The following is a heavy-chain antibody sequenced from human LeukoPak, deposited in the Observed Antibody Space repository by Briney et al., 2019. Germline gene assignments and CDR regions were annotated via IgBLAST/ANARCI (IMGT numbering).Heavy chain of an antibody. CDR1: GFTFSNYA. Sequence: PGGSLRLSCAASGFTFSNYAMSWVRQAPGKGLERVSAISGSGDSTYYADSVKGRFTISRDNSKNTLYLQMNSLRAEDTAVYYCAKVLGNYFDYWGQGTLVTVSS. D-gene: IGHD3-16*01. V-gene: IGHV3-23*01. CDR2: ISGSGDST. CDR3: AKVLGNYFDY. J-gene: IGHJ4*02.